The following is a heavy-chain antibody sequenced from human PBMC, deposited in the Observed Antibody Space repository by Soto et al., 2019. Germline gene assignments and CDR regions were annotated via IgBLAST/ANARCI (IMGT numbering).Heavy chain of an antibody. CDR3: ARSRWDIVVVVAATANDY. D-gene: IGHD2-15*01. Sequence: QVQLVQSGAEVKKPGASVKVSCKASGYTFTSYGISWVRQAPGQGLEWMGWISAYNGNTNYAQKLQGRVPMTTDTSTSTAYMELRSLRSDDTAVYYCARSRWDIVVVVAATANDYGGQGTIVTVSS. J-gene: IGHJ4*02. CDR1: GYTFTSYG. CDR2: ISAYNGNT. V-gene: IGHV1-18*01.